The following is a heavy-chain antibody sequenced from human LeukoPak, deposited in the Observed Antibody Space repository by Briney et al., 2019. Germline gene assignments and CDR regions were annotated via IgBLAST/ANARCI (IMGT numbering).Heavy chain of an antibody. D-gene: IGHD4-17*01. CDR2: INHSGST. J-gene: IGHJ1*01. CDR1: GGSFSGYY. CDR3: ARALTTPTH. Sequence: LETLSLTCAVYGGSFSGYYWSWIRQPPGKGLEWIGEINHSGSTNYNPSLKSRVTISVDASKKQFSLKLTSVTAADTAVYYCARALTTPTHWGQGTLVTVSS. V-gene: IGHV4-34*01.